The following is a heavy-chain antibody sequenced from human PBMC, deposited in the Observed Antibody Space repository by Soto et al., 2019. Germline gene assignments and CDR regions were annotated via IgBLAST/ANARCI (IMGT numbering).Heavy chain of an antibody. Sequence: SETLSLTCAVYGGSFSGYYWSWIRQPPGKGLEWIGEINHSGSTNYNPSLKSRVTISVDTSKNQFSLKLSSVTAADTAVYYCATGRSEVVPGAMDTWGQGTLVTVSS. V-gene: IGHV4-34*01. CDR3: ATGRSEVVPGAMDT. J-gene: IGHJ5*02. CDR2: INHSGST. CDR1: GGSFSGYY. D-gene: IGHD2-2*01.